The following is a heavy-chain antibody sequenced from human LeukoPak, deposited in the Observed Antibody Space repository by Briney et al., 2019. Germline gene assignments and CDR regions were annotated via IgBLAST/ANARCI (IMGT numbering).Heavy chain of an antibody. D-gene: IGHD3-22*01. CDR2: ISYDGSNK. CDR1: GFTFSSYA. CDR3: VRDWVTYYQDISGPYVDY. V-gene: IGHV3-30-3*01. Sequence: GRSLRLSCAASGFTFSSYAMHWVRQAPGKGLEWVAVISYDGSNKYYADSVKGRFTISRDNSKNTLYLQMNSLRAEDTAVYYFVRDWVTYYQDISGPYVDYWGQGTL. J-gene: IGHJ4*02.